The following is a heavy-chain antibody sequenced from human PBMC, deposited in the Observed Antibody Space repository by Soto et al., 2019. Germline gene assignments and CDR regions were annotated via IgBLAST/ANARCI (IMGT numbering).Heavy chain of an antibody. V-gene: IGHV4-59*01. CDR3: ARPTYNSGSPFDY. Sequence: SETLSLTCTVSGGSISSYYWSWIRQSPGKGLEWIGYIYYSGSTNYNPSLKSRVTISVDTSKNQFSLKLSSVTAADTAVYYCARPTYNSGSPFDYWGQGTLVTVS. J-gene: IGHJ4*02. CDR1: GGSISSYY. D-gene: IGHD1-20*01. CDR2: IYYSGST.